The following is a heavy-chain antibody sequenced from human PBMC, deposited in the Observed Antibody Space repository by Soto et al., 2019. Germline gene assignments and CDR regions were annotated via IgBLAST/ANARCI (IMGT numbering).Heavy chain of an antibody. V-gene: IGHV3-43*01. CDR2: ISWDGGST. CDR1: GFTFDDYT. Sequence: EVQLVESGGVVVQPGGSLRLSCAASGFTFDDYTMHWVHQAPGKGLEWVSLISWDGGSTYYADSVKGRFTISRDNSKNSLYLQMNSLRTEDTALYYCAKDGEMATTEGCYFDYWGQGTLVTVSS. J-gene: IGHJ4*02. D-gene: IGHD5-12*01. CDR3: AKDGEMATTEGCYFDY.